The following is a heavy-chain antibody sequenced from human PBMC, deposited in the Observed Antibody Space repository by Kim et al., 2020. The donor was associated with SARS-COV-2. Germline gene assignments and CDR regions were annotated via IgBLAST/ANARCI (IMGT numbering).Heavy chain of an antibody. V-gene: IGHV3-33*01. CDR2: IWYDATNR. D-gene: IGHD2-2*01. CDR1: GFTFSRYG. CDR3: ARDGQCRSNECQLDH. Sequence: GGSLRLSCAASGFTFSRYGMHWVRQAPGKGLEWVALIWYDATNRYYADSVKGRFTISRDNSRDTLYLQMNNLRVDDTAVYYCARDGQCRSNECQLDHWGQGTLVTVSS. J-gene: IGHJ4*02.